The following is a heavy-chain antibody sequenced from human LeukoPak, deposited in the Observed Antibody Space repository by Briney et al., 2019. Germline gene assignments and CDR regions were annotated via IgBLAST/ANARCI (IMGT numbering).Heavy chain of an antibody. CDR2: IDQHGRDK. CDR3: VRGSGWFFGF. J-gene: IGHJ4*02. Sequence: PGGSLRLSCATSGLTFGDLGSGMHWVRQAPGKGLEWVASIDQHGRDKYFLDSVKGRFTISRDNSKSSLYLQMNSLRAEDTAVYYCVRGSGWFFGFWGQGSLVTVSS. V-gene: IGHV3-7*01. CDR1: GLTFGDLG. D-gene: IGHD6-19*01.